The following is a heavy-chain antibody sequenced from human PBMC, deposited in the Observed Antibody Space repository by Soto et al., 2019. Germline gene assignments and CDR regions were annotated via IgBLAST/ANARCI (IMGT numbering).Heavy chain of an antibody. CDR3: ARTSGTHYYHYYHMDV. D-gene: IGHD6-25*01. Sequence: PGGSLRLSCAASGFTFSSYSMNWVRQAPGKGLEWVSYISSSSSTIYYADSVKGRFTISRDNAKNSLYLQMNSLRDEDTAVYYWARTSGTHYYHYYHMDVWGKGTTVIVSS. CDR2: ISSSSSTI. CDR1: GFTFSSYS. J-gene: IGHJ6*04. V-gene: IGHV3-48*02.